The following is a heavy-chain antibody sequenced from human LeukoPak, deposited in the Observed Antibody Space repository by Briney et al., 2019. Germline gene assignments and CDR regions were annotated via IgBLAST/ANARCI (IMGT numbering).Heavy chain of an antibody. Sequence: SETLSLTCAVYGGSFSGYYWSWIRQPPGKGLEWIGEINHSGSTNYNPSLKSRVTISVDTSKNQFSLKLSSVTAADTAVYYCARGARSSKEVIVADYWGQGTLVTVSS. J-gene: IGHJ4*02. CDR2: INHSGST. CDR1: GGSFSGYY. D-gene: IGHD5-12*01. V-gene: IGHV4-34*01. CDR3: ARGARSSKEVIVADY.